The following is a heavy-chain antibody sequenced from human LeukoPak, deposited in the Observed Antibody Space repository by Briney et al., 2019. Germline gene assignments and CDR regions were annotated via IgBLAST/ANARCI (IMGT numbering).Heavy chain of an antibody. CDR1: GGSISSSSSY. D-gene: IGHD2-2*01. CDR2: IYYSGST. CDR3: AREGYCSSTSCFYSYYYYGMDV. V-gene: IGHV4-39*01. J-gene: IGHJ6*02. Sequence: SETLSLTCTVSGGSISSSSSYWGWFRQPPGTGLEWLGSIYYSGSTYYNPSLKSRVTISVDTSKNQFSLKLSSVTAAYTAVYYCAREGYCSSTSCFYSYYYYGMDVWGQGTTVTVSS.